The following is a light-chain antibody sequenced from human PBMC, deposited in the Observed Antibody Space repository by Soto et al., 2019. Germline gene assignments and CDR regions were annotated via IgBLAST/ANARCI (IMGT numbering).Light chain of an antibody. CDR1: QSVSNN. CDR2: GAS. J-gene: IGKJ5*01. CDR3: QQYNNWPPFT. V-gene: IGKV3-15*01. Sequence: ELVMTQSPVTLSVSPGERATLSCWASQSVSNNLAWYQQKPGQAPSLLIYGASTRATGIPARFSGSGSGTEFTLTISSLQSEDFAVYYCQQYNNWPPFTFGQGTRLEIK.